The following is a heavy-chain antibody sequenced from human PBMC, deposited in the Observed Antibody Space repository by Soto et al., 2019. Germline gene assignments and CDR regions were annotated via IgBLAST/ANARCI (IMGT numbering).Heavy chain of an antibody. CDR2: IYYSGST. V-gene: IGHV4-39*07. Sequence: SETLSITCTVSGGSISSTSYYWGWIRQPPGKGLEWIGSIYYSGSTYYDPSLKSRVTISVDTSKNQFSLKLSSVTAADTAVYYCARSRYCRSTACYYWFDPWGQGTLVTVSS. J-gene: IGHJ5*02. CDR3: ARSRYCRSTACYYWFDP. CDR1: GGSISSTSYY. D-gene: IGHD2-2*01.